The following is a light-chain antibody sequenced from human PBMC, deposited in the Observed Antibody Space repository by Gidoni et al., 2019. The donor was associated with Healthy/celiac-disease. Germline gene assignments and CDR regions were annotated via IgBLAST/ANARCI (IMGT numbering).Light chain of an antibody. V-gene: IGKV2-28*01. J-gene: IGKJ2*01. CDR2: LGS. Sequence: EIVMTQSPLSLPVTPGEPASISCRSSQSLLHSNGYNYLDWYLQKPGQSPQLLIYLGSNRASGVPDRFSGSGSGTDFTLKISRVEAEDVGVYYCMQALQTPDTFGQXTKLEIK. CDR1: QSLLHSNGYNY. CDR3: MQALQTPDT.